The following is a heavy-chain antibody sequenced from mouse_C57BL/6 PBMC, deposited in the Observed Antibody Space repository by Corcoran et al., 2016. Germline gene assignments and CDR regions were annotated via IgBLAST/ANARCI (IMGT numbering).Heavy chain of an antibody. V-gene: IGHV1-76*01. D-gene: IGHD2-2*01. CDR3: ARYGYLYYYAMDC. CDR1: GYTFTDYY. CDR2: IYPGSGNT. J-gene: IGHJ4*01. Sequence: QVQLKQSGAELVRTGASVKLSCKASGYTFTDYYINWVKQRPGQGLEWIARIYPGSGNTYYNEKFKGKATLTAEKSPSTAYMQLSSLTSEDSAVYFCARYGYLYYYAMDCWGQGTSVTVSS.